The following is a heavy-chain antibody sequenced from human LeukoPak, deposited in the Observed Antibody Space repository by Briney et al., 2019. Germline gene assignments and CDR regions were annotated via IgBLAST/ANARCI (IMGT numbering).Heavy chain of an antibody. D-gene: IGHD3-3*01. Sequence: GGSLRLSCVASGIILRSYSMNWVRQAPGKGLEWVSYISSFSGTINYADSVKGRFTISRDNAKNSLYLQMNSLRAEDTAVYYCARTKDKDSWSGYYRRRDYYYMDVWGKGTTVTVSS. CDR3: ARTKDKDSWSGYYRRRDYYYMDV. V-gene: IGHV3-48*01. J-gene: IGHJ6*03. CDR1: GIILRSYS. CDR2: ISSFSGTI.